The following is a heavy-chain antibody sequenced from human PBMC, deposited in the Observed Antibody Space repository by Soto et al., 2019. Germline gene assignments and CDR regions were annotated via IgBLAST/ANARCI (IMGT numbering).Heavy chain of an antibody. V-gene: IGHV5-10-1*01. CDR2: IDPSASNT. D-gene: IGHD5-12*01. CDR3: ASHLAMATHYYYYGMDV. CDR1: GYSFTSYW. J-gene: IGHJ6*02. Sequence: PGESLKISCKGSGYSFTSYWISWVRQMPGKGLEWMGRIDPSASNTNYSPSFQGHVSISADKSISTAYLQWSSLKALDTAMYYCASHLAMATHYYYYGMDVWGQGTTVTFYS.